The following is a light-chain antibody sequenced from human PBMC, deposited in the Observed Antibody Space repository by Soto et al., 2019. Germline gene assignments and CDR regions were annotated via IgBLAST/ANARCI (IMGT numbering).Light chain of an antibody. CDR1: QSISSW. Sequence: DIQMNQSTSALSASVGDRGTITCRASQSISSWLAWYQQKPGKAPKLLIYKASTLQSGVPSRYSFSGSGTEFTLAISSLQPDDSATYYCQQYNDNWTFGQGTKVDIK. J-gene: IGKJ1*01. V-gene: IGKV1-5*03. CDR3: QQYNDNWT. CDR2: KAS.